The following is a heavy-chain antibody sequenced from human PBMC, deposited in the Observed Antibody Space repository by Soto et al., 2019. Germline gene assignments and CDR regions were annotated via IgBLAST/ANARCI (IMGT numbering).Heavy chain of an antibody. D-gene: IGHD1-26*01. CDR2: IYFDGITT. CDR3: ARGGAMGVDY. V-gene: IGHV3-74*01. Sequence: QPGGSMRLSCTASGFTFNTHWMHWVRQAPGKGLVWVSRIYFDGITTNYADSVRGRLTGSRDNAKNTVYLHVNTLRDEDTAVYYCARGGAMGVDYWGQGTLVTVSS. J-gene: IGHJ4*02. CDR1: GFTFNTHW.